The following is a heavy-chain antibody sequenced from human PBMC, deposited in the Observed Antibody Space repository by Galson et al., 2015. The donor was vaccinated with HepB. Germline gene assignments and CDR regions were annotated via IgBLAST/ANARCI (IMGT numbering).Heavy chain of an antibody. CDR3: ARDLDYGGVYGSTWYFDY. Sequence: SVKVSCKASGYTFTGYFVHWLRQAPGQGPEWMGRINPNSGYSNYAQKFEDRVTMTRDTSISTAYMELNSLISDETAVYYCARDLDYGGVYGSTWYFDYWGQGTLVTVSS. D-gene: IGHD4-23*01. J-gene: IGHJ4*02. V-gene: IGHV1-2*06. CDR1: GYTFTGYF. CDR2: INPNSGYS.